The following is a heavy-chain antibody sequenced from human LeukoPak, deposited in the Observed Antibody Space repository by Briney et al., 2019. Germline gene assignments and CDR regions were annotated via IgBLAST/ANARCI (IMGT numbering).Heavy chain of an antibody. V-gene: IGHV1-18*01. J-gene: IGHJ4*02. Sequence: GASVKVSCKASGYTFTSYGISWVRQAPGLGLEWMGWISAYNGNTNYAQKLQGRVTMTTDTSTSTAYMELRSLRSDDTAVYYCARWPYYYDSSGYPYYFDYWGQGTLVTVSS. D-gene: IGHD3-22*01. CDR2: ISAYNGNT. CDR3: ARWPYYYDSSGYPYYFDY. CDR1: GYTFTSYG.